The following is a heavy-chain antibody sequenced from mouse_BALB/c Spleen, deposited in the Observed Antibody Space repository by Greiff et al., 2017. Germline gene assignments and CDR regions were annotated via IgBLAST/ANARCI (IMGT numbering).Heavy chain of an antibody. CDR1: GYSITSGYY. CDR2: ISYDGSN. J-gene: IGHJ4*01. V-gene: IGHV3-6*02. D-gene: IGHD1-1*01. Sequence: VQLKESGPGLVKPSQSLSLTCSVTGYSITSGYYWNWIRQFPGNKLEWMGYISYDGSNNYNPSLKNRISITRDTSKNQFFLKLNSVTTEDTATYYCARDPSYYYGSTYAMDYWGQGTSVTVSS. CDR3: ARDPSYYYGSTYAMDY.